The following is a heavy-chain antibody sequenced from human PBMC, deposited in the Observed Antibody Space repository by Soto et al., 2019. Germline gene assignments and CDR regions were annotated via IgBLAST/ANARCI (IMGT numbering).Heavy chain of an antibody. CDR2: IYYSGST. Sequence: SETLSLTCTVSGGSISSYYWSWIRQPPGKGLEWIGYIYYSGSTNYNPSLKSRVTISVDTSKNQFSLKLSSVTAADTAVYYCARRVGIAALADYNWFDPWGQGTLVTVSS. J-gene: IGHJ5*02. D-gene: IGHD6-6*01. CDR1: GGSISSYY. V-gene: IGHV4-59*01. CDR3: ARRVGIAALADYNWFDP.